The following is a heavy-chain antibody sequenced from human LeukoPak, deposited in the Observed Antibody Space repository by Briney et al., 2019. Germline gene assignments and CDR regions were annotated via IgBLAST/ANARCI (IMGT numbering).Heavy chain of an antibody. J-gene: IGHJ6*03. CDR3: VRDRVYYYGSGSYSTVYYYYMDV. CDR1: GFTFGDYA. D-gene: IGHD3-10*01. Sequence: GGSLRLSCAASGFTFGDYAMSWVRQAPGKGLEWVGFIRNKAYGGTTEYAASVKGRFTISRDDSKSIAYLQMNSLKTEDTAVYYCVRDRVYYYGSGSYSTVYYYYMDVWGKGTAVTISS. V-gene: IGHV3-49*04. CDR2: IRNKAYGGTT.